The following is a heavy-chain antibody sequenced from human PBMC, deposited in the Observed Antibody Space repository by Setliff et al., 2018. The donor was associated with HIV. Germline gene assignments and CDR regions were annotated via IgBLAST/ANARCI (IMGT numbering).Heavy chain of an antibody. CDR3: ARGKTWLRFLDY. V-gene: IGHV1-18*01. Sequence: ASVKVSCKASGYTFNNYGISWVRQAPGQGLEWMGWINTHSGYTNYAQNVQGRVTVTMDTSTSTAYMELRSLKSDDTAVYYCARGKTWLRFLDYWGPGILVTVSS. J-gene: IGHJ4*02. D-gene: IGHD3-3*01. CDR2: INTHSGYT. CDR1: GYTFNNYG.